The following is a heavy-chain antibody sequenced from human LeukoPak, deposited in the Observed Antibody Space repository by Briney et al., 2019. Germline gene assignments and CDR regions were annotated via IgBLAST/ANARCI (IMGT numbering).Heavy chain of an antibody. V-gene: IGHV4-59*01. J-gene: IGHJ3*02. CDR1: GGSISSYY. D-gene: IGHD3-22*01. Sequence: SETLSLTCTVSGGSISSYYWSWIQQPPGKGLEGIGYIYYSGSTNYNPSLKSRVTISVDTSKNQFSLKLSSVTAADTAVYYCARTNVNYYDSSGYDDAFDIWGQGTMVTVSS. CDR2: IYYSGST. CDR3: ARTNVNYYDSSGYDDAFDI.